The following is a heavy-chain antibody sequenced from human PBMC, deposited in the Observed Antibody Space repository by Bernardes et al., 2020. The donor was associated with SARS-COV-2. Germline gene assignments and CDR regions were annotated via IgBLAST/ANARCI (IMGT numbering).Heavy chain of an antibody. Sequence: ASVKVSCKASGYTLSDYYMHWVRQAPGQGLEWMGWINPHSGGTNYAQKFQGRVTVTRDTSISTAYMELSRLTSDDTAVYFCASGRGWLTYFDYWGQGTLITVSS. V-gene: IGHV1-2*02. CDR3: ASGRGWLTYFDY. J-gene: IGHJ4*02. CDR2: INPHSGGT. D-gene: IGHD1-26*01. CDR1: GYTLSDYY.